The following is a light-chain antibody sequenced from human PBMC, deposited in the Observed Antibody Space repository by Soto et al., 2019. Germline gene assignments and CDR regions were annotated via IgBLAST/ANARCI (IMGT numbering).Light chain of an antibody. V-gene: IGLV2-8*01. CDR2: EVN. CDR3: SSYASITNLGV. J-gene: IGLJ1*01. Sequence: QSALTQPPSASGSPGQSVTISCTGTSSDVGGYKYVSWYQQHPGKAPKLMIFEVNKRPSGVPDRFSGSKSGNTASLTVSGLQAEDEADYYCSSYASITNLGVFGTGTKLTVL. CDR1: SSDVGGYKY.